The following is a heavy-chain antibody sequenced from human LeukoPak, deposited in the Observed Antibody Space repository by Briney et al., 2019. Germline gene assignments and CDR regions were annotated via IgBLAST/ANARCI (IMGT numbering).Heavy chain of an antibody. CDR2: ITTYNDNT. J-gene: IGHJ4*02. V-gene: IGHV1-18*01. CDR1: GYTFTSYG. CDR3: ARVLATTLDY. Sequence: ASVKVSCKAFGYTFTSYGISWVRQAPGQGLEWMGGITTYNDNTNYAQKFQGRVTLTTDTSTRTAYMELRGLRSDDTAVYYCARVLATTLDYWGQGTLVTVSS. D-gene: IGHD4-11*01.